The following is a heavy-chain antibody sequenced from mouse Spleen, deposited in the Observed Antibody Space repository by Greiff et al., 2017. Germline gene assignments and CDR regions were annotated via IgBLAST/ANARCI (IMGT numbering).Heavy chain of an antibody. CDR2: INYDGSST. CDR1: GFTFSDYY. J-gene: IGHJ2*01. Sequence: EVKLVESEGGLVQPGSSMKLSCTASGFTFSDYYMAWVRQVPEKGLEWVANINYDGSSTYYLDSLKSRFIISRDNAKNILYLQMSSLKSEDTATYYCARDLLLRFDYWGQGTTLTVSS. D-gene: IGHD1-1*01. V-gene: IGHV5-16*01. CDR3: ARDLLLRFDY.